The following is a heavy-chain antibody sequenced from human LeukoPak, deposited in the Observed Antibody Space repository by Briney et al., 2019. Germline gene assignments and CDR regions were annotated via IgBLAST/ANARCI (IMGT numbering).Heavy chain of an antibody. D-gene: IGHD3-10*01. CDR3: AVDYYGSGVGDY. CDR2: IYYSGST. V-gene: IGHV4-59*08. Sequence: PSETLSLTCTVSGGSISSYYWSWIRQPPGKGLEWIGYIYYSGSTNYNPSLKSRVTISVDTSKNQFSLKLSSVTAADTAVYYCAVDYYGSGVGDYWGQGTLVTVSS. CDR1: GGSISSYY. J-gene: IGHJ4*02.